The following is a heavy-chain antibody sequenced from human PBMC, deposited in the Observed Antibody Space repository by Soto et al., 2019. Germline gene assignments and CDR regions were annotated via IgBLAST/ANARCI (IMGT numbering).Heavy chain of an antibody. Sequence: GGSLRLSCAASGFTFSSYAMSWVRQAPGKGLEWVSAISGSGGSTYYADSVKGRFTISRDNSKNTLYLQMNSLRAEDTVVYYCAKDRGGEGHCGGDCYSPPQNFDYWGQGTLVTVSS. CDR3: AKDRGGEGHCGGDCYSPPQNFDY. J-gene: IGHJ4*02. CDR2: ISGSGGST. D-gene: IGHD2-21*01. V-gene: IGHV3-23*01. CDR1: GFTFSSYA.